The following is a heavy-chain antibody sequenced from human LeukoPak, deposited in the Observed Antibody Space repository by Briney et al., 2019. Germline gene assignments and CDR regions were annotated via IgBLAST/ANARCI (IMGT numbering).Heavy chain of an antibody. J-gene: IGHJ4*02. Sequence: PGGSLRLSCAASGFTVSSNYMSWVRQALGKGLEWVSVIFSGGSTYYADSVKGRFTISRDNSRNTLYLQMNSLRAEDTAVYYCARYYYGSGSYSFADYWGQGTLVTVSS. CDR3: ARYYYGSGSYSFADY. D-gene: IGHD3-10*01. CDR1: GFTVSSNY. CDR2: IFSGGST. V-gene: IGHV3-53*01.